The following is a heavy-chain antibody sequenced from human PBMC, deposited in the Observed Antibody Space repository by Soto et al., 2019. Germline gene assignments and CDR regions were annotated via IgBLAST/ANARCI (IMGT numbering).Heavy chain of an antibody. CDR1: GFTFSSYA. CDR3: AKDLIAGNGVWEAFDM. D-gene: IGHD2-8*01. CDR2: ISGSGGST. V-gene: IGHV3-23*01. J-gene: IGHJ3*02. Sequence: GGSLRLSCAASGFTFSSYAMSWVRQAPGKGLEWVSAISGSGGSTYYADSVRGRFTVSRDNSKNTLYLQMNSLRDEDTAVYYCAKDLIAGNGVWEAFDMWGRGTKVTVSS.